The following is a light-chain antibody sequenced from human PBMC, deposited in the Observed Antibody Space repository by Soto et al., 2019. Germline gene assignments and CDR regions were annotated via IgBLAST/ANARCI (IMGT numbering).Light chain of an antibody. CDR3: QQYGNSIT. Sequence: VVTQSPGTLSLSPGERATLSCGTSQIVNNRYLAWYQQKPGQAPRLLMYDAASRPGGIPDRFSGSGFGTEFTLTISRLEPEDFAVYYYQQYGNSITFGGGTKVDI. CDR1: QIVNNRY. V-gene: IGKV3-20*01. CDR2: DAA. J-gene: IGKJ4*01.